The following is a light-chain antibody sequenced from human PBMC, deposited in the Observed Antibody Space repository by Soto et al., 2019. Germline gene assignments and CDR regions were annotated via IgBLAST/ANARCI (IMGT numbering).Light chain of an antibody. J-gene: IGKJ4*01. CDR1: QSISSW. Sequence: DIQMTQSPSTLSASVGDRVTITCRASQSISSWLAWYQQKPGKAPKLLIYDASSLESGVPSRFSGSGSGTEFTLTISSLQPDDFETYYCQQYNSYLTFGGGTKVDIK. CDR3: QQYNSYLT. V-gene: IGKV1-5*01. CDR2: DAS.